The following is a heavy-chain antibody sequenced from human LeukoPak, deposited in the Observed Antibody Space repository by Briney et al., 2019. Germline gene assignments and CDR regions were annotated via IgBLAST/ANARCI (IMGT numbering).Heavy chain of an antibody. Sequence: SETLPLTCTVSGGSISNYYWSWIRQPPGKGLEWIGYIYYSGSTNYNPSLKSRVTMSVDTPKNQFSLKLSSVTAAGTAVYYCARYDFNKFFDYWGQGTLVTVSS. J-gene: IGHJ4*02. CDR2: IYYSGST. CDR1: GGSISNYY. V-gene: IGHV4-59*01. D-gene: IGHD3-3*01. CDR3: ARYDFNKFFDY.